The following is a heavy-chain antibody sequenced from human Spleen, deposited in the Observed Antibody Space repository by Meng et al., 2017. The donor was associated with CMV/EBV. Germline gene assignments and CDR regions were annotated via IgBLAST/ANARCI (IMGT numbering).Heavy chain of an antibody. CDR1: GFTFSSHW. CDR3: ARVAAAGRGMDV. D-gene: IGHD6-13*01. V-gene: IGHV3-7*04. Sequence: GGSLRLSCAASGFTFSSHWMTWVRQAPGKGLEWVANINQDGSQKNYVDSVKGRFTISRENAKNSLFLQMNSLRAEDTAVYYCARVAAAGRGMDVWGQGTTVTVSS. CDR2: INQDGSQK. J-gene: IGHJ6*02.